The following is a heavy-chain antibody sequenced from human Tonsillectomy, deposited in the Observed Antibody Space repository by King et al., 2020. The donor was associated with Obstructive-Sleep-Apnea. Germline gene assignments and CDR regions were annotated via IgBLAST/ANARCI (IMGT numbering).Heavy chain of an antibody. CDR3: ASYTVPPRDYGRWYFYYGMDG. J-gene: IGHJ6*02. CDR2: KYYRSKGDS. CDR1: GDSVSSNRAV. Sequence: VQLQQSGPGLVKPSQTLSLTCAISGDSVSSNRAVWNWSRQAPSRGLEWLGRKYYRSKGDSDYAVSGKSRKTINPDTSKNQFSLQLNSVTPEDTAVYYCASYTVPPRDYGRWYFYYGMDGCGQGTTVIVSS. D-gene: IGHD3-16*01. V-gene: IGHV6-1*01.